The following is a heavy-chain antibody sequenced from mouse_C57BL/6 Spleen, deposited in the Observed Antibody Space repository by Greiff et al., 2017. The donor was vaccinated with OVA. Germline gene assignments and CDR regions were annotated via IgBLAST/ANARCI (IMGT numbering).Heavy chain of an antibody. J-gene: IGHJ3*01. CDR2: IDPSDSYT. D-gene: IGHD3-3*01. CDR3: ARGGDLAY. Sequence: QVQLQQPGAELVMPGASVKLSCKASGYTFTSYWMHWVKQRPGQGLEWIGEIDPSDSYTNYNQKFKGKSTLTVDKSSSTAYMQLSSLTSEDSAVYYCARGGDLAYWGQGTLVTVSA. V-gene: IGHV1-69*01. CDR1: GYTFTSYW.